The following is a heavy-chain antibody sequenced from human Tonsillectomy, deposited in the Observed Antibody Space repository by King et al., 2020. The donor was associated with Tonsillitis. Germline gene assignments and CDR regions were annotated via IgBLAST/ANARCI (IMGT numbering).Heavy chain of an antibody. CDR2: IYPGDSDT. CDR1: GYSFTSYW. Sequence: VQLVESGAEVKKPGESLKISCKGSGYSFTSYWIGWVRQMPGKGLEWMGIIYPGDSDTRYSPSFQGQVTISADKSITTAYLQWSRLKASDTAMYYCARHELYYGSGSLGSFDYWGQGTLVTVSS. CDR3: ARHELYYGSGSLGSFDY. D-gene: IGHD3-10*01. V-gene: IGHV5-51*01. J-gene: IGHJ4*02.